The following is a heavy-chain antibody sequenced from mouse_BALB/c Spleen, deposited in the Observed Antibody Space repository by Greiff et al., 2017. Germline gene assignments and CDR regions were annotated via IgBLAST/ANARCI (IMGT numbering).Heavy chain of an antibody. D-gene: IGHD2-1*01. CDR2: IYPGDGDT. J-gene: IGHJ3*01. Sequence: VQLQQSGAELARPGASVKLSCKASGYTFTSYWMQWVKQRPGQGLEWIGAIYPGDGDTRYTQKFKGKATLTADKSSSTAYMQLSSLASEDSAVYYCASMMDGNFPWFAYWGQGTLVTVSA. CDR3: ASMMDGNFPWFAY. CDR1: GYTFTSYW. V-gene: IGHV1-87*01.